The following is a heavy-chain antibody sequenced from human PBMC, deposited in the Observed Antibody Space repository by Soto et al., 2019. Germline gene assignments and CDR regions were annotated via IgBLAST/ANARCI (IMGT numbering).Heavy chain of an antibody. Sequence: PGGSLRLSCAGSGFTLSGHYIDWVRQAPGKGLEWVGRSRDKPQGYSTAYAASVKGRLTTSRDESKNSAYLQMNSLKTEDTAVYYCVRATYFSDSSGYTRCLDYWGQGTLVTVSS. J-gene: IGHJ4*02. V-gene: IGHV3-72*01. CDR3: VRATYFSDSSGYTRCLDY. CDR2: SRDKPQGYST. CDR1: GFTLSGHY. D-gene: IGHD3-22*01.